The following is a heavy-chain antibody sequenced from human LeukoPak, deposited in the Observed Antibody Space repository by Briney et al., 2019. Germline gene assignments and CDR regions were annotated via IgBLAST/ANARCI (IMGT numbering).Heavy chain of an antibody. V-gene: IGHV3-53*01. CDR2: IYSGGST. D-gene: IGHD6-13*01. Sequence: GGSLRLSCAASGFTVSFNYMSWVRQAPGKGLEWISVIYSGGSTYYADSVKGRFTISRDDSKNTLYLQMNSLRAEDTAVYYCARRAGQQLVIGGWFDPWGQGTLVTVSS. CDR1: GFTVSFNY. J-gene: IGHJ5*02. CDR3: ARRAGQQLVIGGWFDP.